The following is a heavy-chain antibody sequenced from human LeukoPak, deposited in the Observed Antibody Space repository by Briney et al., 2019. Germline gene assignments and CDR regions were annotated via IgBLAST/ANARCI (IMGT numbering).Heavy chain of an antibody. D-gene: IGHD2-21*01. V-gene: IGHV4-59*01. CDR3: ARGRAFTFHLDY. CDR2: IYYSGST. J-gene: IGHJ4*02. Sequence: PSETLSLTCTVPGGSISSYYWGWIRQPPGKGLEWIGYIYYSGSTNYNPSLKSRVTISVDTSKNQFSLKLSSVTAADTAVYYCARGRAFTFHLDYWGQGTLVTVSS. CDR1: GGSISSYY.